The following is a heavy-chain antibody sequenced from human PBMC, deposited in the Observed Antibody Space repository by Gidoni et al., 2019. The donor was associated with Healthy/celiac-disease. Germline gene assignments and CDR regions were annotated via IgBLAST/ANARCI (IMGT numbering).Heavy chain of an antibody. J-gene: IGHJ4*02. V-gene: IGHV1-69*01. Sequence: QVQLVQSGAEVKKPGSSVKVSCTASGGTFSSSAISWVRQAPGQGLEWMGGIIPILGTANYAQKFQGRVTITADESTSTAYMELSSLRSEDTAVYYCASPRIAVAGPFDYWGQGTLVTVSS. CDR3: ASPRIAVAGPFDY. CDR1: GGTFSSSA. D-gene: IGHD6-19*01. CDR2: IIPILGTA.